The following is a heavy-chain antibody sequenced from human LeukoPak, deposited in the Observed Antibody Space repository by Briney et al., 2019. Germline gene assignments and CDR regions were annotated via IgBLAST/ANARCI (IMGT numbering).Heavy chain of an antibody. CDR3: AKDRSRCTSCSNY. J-gene: IGHJ4*02. D-gene: IGHD2-2*01. CDR2: VTGSSSNT. V-gene: IGHV3-23*01. Sequence: GGSLRLSCAASGFNFSNYAMPWVRQAPGKGLEWVSGVTGSSSNTYYADSVKGRFTISRDNSKNMLYLEMNSLRVEDTAIYYCAKDRSRCTSCSNYWGRGTLVTVSS. CDR1: GFNFSNYA.